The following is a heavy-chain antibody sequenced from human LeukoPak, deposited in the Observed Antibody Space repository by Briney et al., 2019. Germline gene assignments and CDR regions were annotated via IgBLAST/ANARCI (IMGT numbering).Heavy chain of an antibody. CDR3: VRGGIQVYGIDAFDI. Sequence: GGSLRLSCAASGFTFSSYAMSWVRQAPGKGLEWVSAIGIADDTHYPDSVKGRFTISRENAKNSLYLQMNSLRDGDTAVYYCVRGGIQVYGIDAFDIWGQGTMVTVSS. J-gene: IGHJ3*02. V-gene: IGHV3-13*01. CDR1: GFTFSSYA. CDR2: IGIADDT. D-gene: IGHD2-8*01.